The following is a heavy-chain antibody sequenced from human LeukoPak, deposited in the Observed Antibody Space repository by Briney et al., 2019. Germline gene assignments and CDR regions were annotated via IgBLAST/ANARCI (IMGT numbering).Heavy chain of an antibody. CDR2: LYSDGNT. CDR3: AKEGSCSGGSCYNGWFDP. V-gene: IGHV3-66*02. D-gene: IGHD2-15*01. J-gene: IGHJ5*02. CDR1: GFSVSDKY. Sequence: GGSLRLSCAASGFSVSDKYVSWVRQAPGKGLEWVSTLYSDGNTYYGDSVKGRFAISRDNSKNTVYLQMNSLRPEDTAIYYCAKEGSCSGGSCYNGWFDPWGQGTLVAVS.